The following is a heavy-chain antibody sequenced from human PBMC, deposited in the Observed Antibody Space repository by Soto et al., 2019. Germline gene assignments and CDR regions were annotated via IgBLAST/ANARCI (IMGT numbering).Heavy chain of an antibody. CDR1: GFTFANAW. CDR2: VKSNSDGGTT. J-gene: IGHJ6*04. V-gene: IGHV3-15*01. CDR3: NTCSRGNCYGPVDA. D-gene: IGHD2-15*01. Sequence: EVQLVESGGGLVKPGGSLRLSCAASGFTFANAWMSWVRQAPGKGLEWVGRVKSNSDGGTTDYAAPVKGRFTISRDDSKNTLYLQMNSLEIEDTAIYYCNTCSRGNCYGPVDAWGKGAAVTASS.